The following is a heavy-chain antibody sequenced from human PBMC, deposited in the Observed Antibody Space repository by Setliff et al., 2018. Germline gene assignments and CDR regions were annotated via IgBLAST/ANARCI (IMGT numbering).Heavy chain of an antibody. J-gene: IGHJ5*02. CDR2: IYTSGST. CDR1: GGSISSGSYY. Sequence: SETLSLTCTVSGGSISSGSYYWSWIRQPAGKGLEWIGHIYTSGSTTYNAFFASRVTMSIDTSKNQFSLNLNSVTAADTALYYCAKESLAINTRWFDPWGQGILVTVSS. V-gene: IGHV4-61*09. CDR3: AKESLAINTRWFDP. D-gene: IGHD3-3*02.